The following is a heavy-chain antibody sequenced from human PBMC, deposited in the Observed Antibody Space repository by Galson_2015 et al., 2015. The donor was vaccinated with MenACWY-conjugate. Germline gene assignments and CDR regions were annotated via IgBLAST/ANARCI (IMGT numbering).Heavy chain of an antibody. CDR3: VRGVNLSTLAGY. CDR1: GGSISSYY. J-gene: IGHJ4*02. Sequence: SETLSLTCTVSGGSISSYYWSWIRQPPGKGLEWIGSIHYSGSSYYNPSLKSRVTMSVDTSKNQFSLKLSSVTAADTAIYYCVRGVNLSTLAGYWGQGTLVTVSS. CDR2: IHYSGSS. V-gene: IGHV4-59*04. D-gene: IGHD1-1*01.